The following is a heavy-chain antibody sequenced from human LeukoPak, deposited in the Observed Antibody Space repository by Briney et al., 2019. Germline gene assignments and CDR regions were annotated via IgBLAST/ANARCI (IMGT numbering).Heavy chain of an antibody. J-gene: IGHJ4*02. V-gene: IGHV1-46*01. D-gene: IGHD6-19*01. Sequence: ASVKVSCKASGYNFASYYMHWVRQAPGQGLEWMGIINPSGGTTSYAQKFQGRVTMTRDTSTNTVYMELSSLRSEDTAVYYCARDPWVAGTFRTYYFDYWGQGTLVTVSS. CDR2: INPSGGTT. CDR1: GYNFASYY. CDR3: ARDPWVAGTFRTYYFDY.